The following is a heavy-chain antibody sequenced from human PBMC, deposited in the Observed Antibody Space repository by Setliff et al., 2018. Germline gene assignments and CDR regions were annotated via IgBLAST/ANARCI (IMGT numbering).Heavy chain of an antibody. Sequence: ASVKVSCKASGYTFTGYYMHWVRQAPGQGLEWMGWINPSGGSTSYAQKLQGRVTMTTDTSTSTAYMELRSLRSDDTAVYYCARGAAAGYYFDYWGQGTLVTVSS. D-gene: IGHD6-13*01. CDR2: INPSGGST. CDR1: GYTFTGYY. CDR3: ARGAAAGYYFDY. V-gene: IGHV1-46*01. J-gene: IGHJ4*02.